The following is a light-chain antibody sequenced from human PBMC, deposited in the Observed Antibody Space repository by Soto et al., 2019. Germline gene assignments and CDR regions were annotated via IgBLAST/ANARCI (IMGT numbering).Light chain of an antibody. V-gene: IGKV1-9*01. CDR1: QGISNN. CDR2: DAS. J-gene: IGKJ4*01. Sequence: QLTQSPSSLSASVGDRVTITCRASQGISNNLAWYQQEPGKAPKLLIYDASTLQSGVPSRFSGSKSGTDFTLTIRSLQPADFATYFCQHLHHYPITFGGGTRVEIK. CDR3: QHLHHYPIT.